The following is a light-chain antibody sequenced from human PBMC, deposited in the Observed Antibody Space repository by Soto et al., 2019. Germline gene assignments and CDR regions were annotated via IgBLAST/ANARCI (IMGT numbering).Light chain of an antibody. Sequence: EIVLTQSPGTLSLSPGERATLSCMASQSVSSSYLAWYQQKPGQAPRLLIYGASSRATGIPDRFSVSASGTDFTLTISRLEPEDFAVYYCQHYGTSALFGPGTKVDIK. J-gene: IGKJ3*01. V-gene: IGKV3-20*01. CDR1: QSVSSSY. CDR2: GAS. CDR3: QHYGTSAL.